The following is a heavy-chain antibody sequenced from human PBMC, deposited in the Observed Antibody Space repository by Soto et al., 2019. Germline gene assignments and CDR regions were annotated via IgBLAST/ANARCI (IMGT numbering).Heavy chain of an antibody. CDR2: IVPKFGTA. Sequence: QEHLVQSGAEVKKPGSSVKVSCRASGGIGSNYAISWVRQAPGQGHEWMGGIVPKFGTANYAQSFKGRVTISVDKSTNSVYMELSSLRSQDTAIYYCAREMASGYSRTWFDPWGQGTLVTVSS. J-gene: IGHJ5*02. D-gene: IGHD2-15*01. CDR1: GGIGSNYA. V-gene: IGHV1-69*06. CDR3: AREMASGYSRTWFDP.